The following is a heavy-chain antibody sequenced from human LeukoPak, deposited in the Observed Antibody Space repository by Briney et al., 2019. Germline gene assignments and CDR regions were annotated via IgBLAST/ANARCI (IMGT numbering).Heavy chain of an antibody. D-gene: IGHD6-19*01. CDR3: TCGSGWYSPDY. Sequence: PGGSLRLSCAASGFTFSSYAMTWVRQAPGKGLEWVSAISGSGGSTYYADSVKGRFTISRDDSKNTAYLQMNSLKTEDRAVYYCTCGSGWYSPDYWGQGTLVTVSS. V-gene: IGHV3-23*01. J-gene: IGHJ4*02. CDR1: GFTFSSYA. CDR2: ISGSGGST.